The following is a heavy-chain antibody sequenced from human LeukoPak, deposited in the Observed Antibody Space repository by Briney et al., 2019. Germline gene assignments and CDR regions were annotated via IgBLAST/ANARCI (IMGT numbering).Heavy chain of an antibody. CDR1: GFRFSNFA. CDR2: IIGSSGDT. D-gene: IGHD5-12*01. J-gene: IGHJ4*02. V-gene: IGHV3-23*01. CDR3: AKGAYDYIEMGYFDD. Sequence: WGSLRLSCAASGFRFSNFAMSWVRQAPGKGLEWVSLIIGSSGDTLYADSVKGRFTISRDISKNRLYLQMNSLRAEDTALYYCAKGAYDYIEMGYFDDWGQGNLVTVSS.